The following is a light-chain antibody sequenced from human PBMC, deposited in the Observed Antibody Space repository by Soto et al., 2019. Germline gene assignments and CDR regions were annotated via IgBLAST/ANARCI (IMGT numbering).Light chain of an antibody. Sequence: SYELTQPPSGSVAPGQTARITCGGTNMGSKSVHWYQQKPGQAPVLVVYDDSDRPSGIPERFSGSNSGNTATLTISRVEAGDEADYYCQVWDSSSDPLDVFGTGTKLTVL. J-gene: IGLJ1*01. CDR3: QVWDSSSDPLDV. V-gene: IGLV3-21*02. CDR1: NMGSKS. CDR2: DDS.